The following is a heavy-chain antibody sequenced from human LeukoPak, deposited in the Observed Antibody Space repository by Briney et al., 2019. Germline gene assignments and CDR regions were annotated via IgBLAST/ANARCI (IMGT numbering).Heavy chain of an antibody. CDR3: AKVTTKGSAAFDI. CDR1: GGTFSGYA. Sequence: SVKVSCKASGGTFSGYAISWVRQAPGQGLEWMGEIIPIFGTPNYAQKFQGRVTITADKSTSTAYMELSSLRSEDTAVYYCAKVTTKGSAAFDIWGQGTMVTVSS. CDR2: IIPIFGTP. V-gene: IGHV1-69*06. J-gene: IGHJ3*02. D-gene: IGHD4-17*01.